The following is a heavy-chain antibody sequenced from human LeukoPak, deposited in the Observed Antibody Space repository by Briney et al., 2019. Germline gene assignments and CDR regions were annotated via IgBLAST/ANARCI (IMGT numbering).Heavy chain of an antibody. CDR1: GFTFSSYG. V-gene: IGHV3-33*01. Sequence: PGRSLRLSCAASGFTFSSYGMHWVRQAPGKGLAWVPVIWYDGSNKYYADSVKGRFTISRDNSKNTLYLQMNSLRAEDTAVYYCARGLLWFGELSPTLDYWGQGTLVTVSS. D-gene: IGHD3-10*01. CDR2: IWYDGSNK. J-gene: IGHJ4*02. CDR3: ARGLLWFGELSPTLDY.